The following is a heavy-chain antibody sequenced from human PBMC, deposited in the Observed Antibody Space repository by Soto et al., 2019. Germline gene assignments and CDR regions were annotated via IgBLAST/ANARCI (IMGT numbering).Heavy chain of an antibody. V-gene: IGHV3-21*01. CDR3: ARSRLRRTTVTTFHYYYGMDV. D-gene: IGHD4-4*01. CDR2: ISTSSSSI. CDR1: GFTFNTYN. J-gene: IGHJ6*02. Sequence: PVGSLRLSCAASGFTFNTYNMNWFRQAPVNGLEWVSSISTSSSSIYYADSVKGRFTISRDNAKNSLYLQMSSLRAEDRAVYYCARSRLRRTTVTTFHYYYGMDVWGQGTTVTVSS.